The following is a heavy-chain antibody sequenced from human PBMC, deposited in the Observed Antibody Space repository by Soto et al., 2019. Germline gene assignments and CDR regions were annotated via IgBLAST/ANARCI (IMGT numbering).Heavy chain of an antibody. V-gene: IGHV4-39*01. Sequence: QLQLQESGPGLVKPSETLSLTCTVSGGSISSSSNHSGWIREPPGKGLEWIGDIYYSENTYYNPSLKSRVTISVEPSKNQFSLRLTSVTAADTAVYYCATHPPYGPLDHWGQGTLVTVSS. CDR3: ATHPPYGPLDH. D-gene: IGHD4-17*01. CDR2: IYYSENT. CDR1: GGSISSSSNH. J-gene: IGHJ4*02.